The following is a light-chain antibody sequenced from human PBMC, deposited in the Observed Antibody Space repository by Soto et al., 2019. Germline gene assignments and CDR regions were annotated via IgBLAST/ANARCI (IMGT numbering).Light chain of an antibody. CDR1: SSDVGGYNY. Sequence: QSVLTQPASVSGSPGQSITISCTGTSSDVGGYNYVSWYQQHPGKAPKLMIYDVSNRPSGVSNRFSGSKSGNTASLTISGLQADDEADYYCSSYTGSTTYVFGIGTKLTVL. J-gene: IGLJ1*01. CDR2: DVS. V-gene: IGLV2-14*01. CDR3: SSYTGSTTYV.